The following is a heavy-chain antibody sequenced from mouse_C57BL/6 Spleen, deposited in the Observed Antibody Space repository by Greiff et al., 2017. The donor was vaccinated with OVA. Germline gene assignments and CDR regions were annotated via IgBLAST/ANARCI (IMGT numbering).Heavy chain of an antibody. CDR3: ARPKLYYFDY. CDR2: ISGGGGNT. Sequence: EVQGVESGGGLVKPGGSLKLSCAASGFTFSSYTMSWVRQTPEKRLEWVATISGGGGNTYYPDSVKGRFTISRDNAKNTLYLQMSSLRSEDTALYYCARPKLYYFDYWGQGTTLTVSS. D-gene: IGHD4-1*01. CDR1: GFTFSSYT. J-gene: IGHJ2*01. V-gene: IGHV5-9*01.